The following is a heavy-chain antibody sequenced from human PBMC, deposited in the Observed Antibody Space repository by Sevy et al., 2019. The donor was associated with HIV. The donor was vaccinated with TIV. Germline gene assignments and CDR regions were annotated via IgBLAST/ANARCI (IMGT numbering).Heavy chain of an antibody. CDR1: GFTFSSYS. CDR2: ISSSSSYI. CDR3: ARDPSEAALRTDIVVVVAANIHGYYFDY. J-gene: IGHJ4*02. V-gene: IGHV3-21*01. D-gene: IGHD2-15*01. Sequence: GGSLRLSCAASGFTFSSYSMNWVRQAPGKGLEWVSSISSSSSYIYYADSVKGRFTISRDNAKNSLYLQMSSLRAEDTAVYYWARDPSEAALRTDIVVVVAANIHGYYFDYWGQGTLVTVSS.